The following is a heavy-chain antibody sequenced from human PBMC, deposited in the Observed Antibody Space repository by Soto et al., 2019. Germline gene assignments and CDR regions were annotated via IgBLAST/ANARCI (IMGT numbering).Heavy chain of an antibody. J-gene: IGHJ6*02. CDR3: ARDRATYYGMEV. D-gene: IGHD5-12*01. CDR2: INHSGST. Sequence: SETLSLTCAVYGGFFSGYYWSGIRQPPGKGLEWIGEINHSGSTNYNPSLKSRVTISVDTSKKKSSLKLSSVTAADTAVYYCARDRATYYGMEVWGQGPTVT. CDR1: GGFFSGYY. V-gene: IGHV4-34*01.